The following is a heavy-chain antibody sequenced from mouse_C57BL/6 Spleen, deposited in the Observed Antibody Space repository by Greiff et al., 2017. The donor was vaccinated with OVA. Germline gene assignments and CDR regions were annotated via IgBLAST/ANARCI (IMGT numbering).Heavy chain of an antibody. D-gene: IGHD4-1*01. CDR1: GFTFSSYA. Sequence: EVHLVESGEGLVKPGGSLKLSCAASGFTFSSYAMSWVRQTPEKRLEWVAYISSGGDYIYYADTVKGRFTISRDNARNTLYLQMSSLKSEDTAMYYCTREENWDAMDYWGQGTSVTVSS. V-gene: IGHV5-9-1*02. CDR2: ISSGGDYI. J-gene: IGHJ4*01. CDR3: TREENWDAMDY.